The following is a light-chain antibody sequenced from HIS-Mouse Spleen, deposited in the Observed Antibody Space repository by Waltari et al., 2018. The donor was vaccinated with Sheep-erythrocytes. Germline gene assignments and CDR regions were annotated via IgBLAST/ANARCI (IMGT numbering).Light chain of an antibody. CDR3: CSYAGSYNHV. Sequence: QSALTQPRSVSGSPGQSVPISCTGTSSDVGGYNYVSWYQQHPGKAPKLMIYDVSKRPSGVHDRFAGSKSGNTASLTISGLQAEDEADYYCCSYAGSYNHVFATGTKVTVL. CDR1: SSDVGGYNY. J-gene: IGLJ1*01. CDR2: DVS. V-gene: IGLV2-11*01.